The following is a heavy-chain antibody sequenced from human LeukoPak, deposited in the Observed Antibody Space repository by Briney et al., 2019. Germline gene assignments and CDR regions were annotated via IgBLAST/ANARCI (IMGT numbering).Heavy chain of an antibody. J-gene: IGHJ5*02. V-gene: IGHV4-59*01. CDR3: ARTTGTYCSGGSCYRNPYNWFDP. D-gene: IGHD2-15*01. CDR1: GGSISSYY. Sequence: SETLSLTCTVSGGSISSYYWSWIRQPPGKGLEWIGYIYYSGSTNYNPSLKSRVTISVDTSKNQFSLKLSSVTAADTAVYYCARTTGTYCSGGSCYRNPYNWFDPWGQGTLVTVSS. CDR2: IYYSGST.